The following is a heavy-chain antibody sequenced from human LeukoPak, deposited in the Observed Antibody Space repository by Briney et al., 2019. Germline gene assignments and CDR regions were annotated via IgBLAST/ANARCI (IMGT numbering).Heavy chain of an antibody. D-gene: IGHD3-3*01. CDR3: ARDFPSAIFGVPVD. CDR1: GFTFSSYS. V-gene: IGHV3-48*01. CDR2: ISSSSSTI. J-gene: IGHJ4*02. Sequence: GGSLRLSCAASGFTFSSYSMNWVRQAPGKGLEWVSYISSSSSTIYYADSVKGRFTISRDNAKNSLYLQMNSLRAEDTAVYYCARDFPSAIFGVPVDWGQGSLVIVSS.